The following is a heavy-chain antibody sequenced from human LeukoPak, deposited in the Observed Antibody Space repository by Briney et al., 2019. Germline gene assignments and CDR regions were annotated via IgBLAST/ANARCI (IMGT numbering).Heavy chain of an antibody. CDR1: GYSISSGYY. CDR3: ARGLAPLGNFDY. J-gene: IGHJ4*02. CDR2: IYHSGST. V-gene: IGHV4-38-2*01. D-gene: IGHD1-14*01. Sequence: SETLSLTCAVSGYSISSGYYWGWIRQPPGKGLEWIGSIYHSGSTYYNPSLKSRVTISVDTSKNQFSLKLSSVTAADTAVYYCARGLAPLGNFDYWGQGTLVTVSS.